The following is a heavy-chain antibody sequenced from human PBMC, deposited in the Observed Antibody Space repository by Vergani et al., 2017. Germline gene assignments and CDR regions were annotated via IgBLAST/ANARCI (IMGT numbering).Heavy chain of an antibody. D-gene: IGHD6-13*01. V-gene: IGHV1-8*02. CDR1: GYTLNTYD. CDR3: ARAPFRITAAEDYAFDV. CDR2: MNPNSGNT. Sequence: QVQLVQSGAEVKEPGGSVQVSCKASGYTLNTYDINWVRQAAGQGLEWMGWMNPNSGNTGYAQKFQGRVTMTSITSIGTAYMELSGLTSADTAVYYCARAPFRITAAEDYAFDVWGQGTLVTVSS. J-gene: IGHJ3*01.